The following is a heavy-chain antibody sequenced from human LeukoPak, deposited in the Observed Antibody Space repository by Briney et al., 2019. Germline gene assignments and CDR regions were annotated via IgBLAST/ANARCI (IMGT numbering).Heavy chain of an antibody. D-gene: IGHD6-13*01. CDR3: ATPGDSSSWYR. CDR2: IYYSGST. V-gene: IGHV4-59*01. J-gene: IGHJ4*02. CDR1: GGSISSYY. Sequence: SETLSLTCTVSGGSISSYYWSWIRQPPGKGLEWIGYIYYSGSTNYNPSLKSRVTISVETSKNEFSLKLRSVTAADTAVYYCATPGDSSSWYRWGQGTLVTVSS.